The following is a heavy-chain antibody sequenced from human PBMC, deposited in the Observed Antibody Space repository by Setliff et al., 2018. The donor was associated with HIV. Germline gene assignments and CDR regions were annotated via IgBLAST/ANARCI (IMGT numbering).Heavy chain of an antibody. CDR2: TSHSGKT. CDR3: VTSSSWSSRLNF. CDR1: GGPLSGHY. Sequence: SETLSLTCAFYGGPLSGHYWSWIRQPPGQGLEWIGETSHSGKTNYNPSLKSRVTISVDTSKNQFSLKLTSVTAADTAVYYCVTSSSWSSRLNFWGPGMLVTVSS. V-gene: IGHV4-34*01. J-gene: IGHJ4*02. D-gene: IGHD2-2*01.